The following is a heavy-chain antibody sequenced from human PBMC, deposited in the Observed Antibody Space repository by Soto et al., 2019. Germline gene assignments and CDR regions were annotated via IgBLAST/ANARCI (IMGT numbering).Heavy chain of an antibody. J-gene: IGHJ6*02. CDR2: MNPRSGGS. CDR1: GYTFTNYY. V-gene: IGHV1-2*02. D-gene: IGHD3-10*01. CDR3: ARDSPVRKFGYGMDV. Sequence: ASVKVSCKASGYTFTNYYMHWLRQAPGQGLEWMGWMNPRSGGSKYAQAFQDRVTMTRDASISTAYMELSRLRSDDTAVYYCARDSPVRKFGYGMDVWGQGTTVTVS.